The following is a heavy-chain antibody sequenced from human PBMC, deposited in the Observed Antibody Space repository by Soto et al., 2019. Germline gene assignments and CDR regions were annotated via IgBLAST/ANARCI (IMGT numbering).Heavy chain of an antibody. J-gene: IGHJ5*02. CDR2: IYWDDDK. Sequence: QITLKESGPTLVKPTQTLTLTCTFSGFSLTTRGVGVGWIRQPPGKALDCLALIYWDDDKRYSPSLQSRLSIPKDTSKNQVVLTMTNVDPVDTATYYCAHIPNYYQYDWFDPWGQGTLVSVSS. CDR3: AHIPNYYQYDWFDP. CDR1: GFSLTTRGVG. V-gene: IGHV2-5*02. D-gene: IGHD3-16*01.